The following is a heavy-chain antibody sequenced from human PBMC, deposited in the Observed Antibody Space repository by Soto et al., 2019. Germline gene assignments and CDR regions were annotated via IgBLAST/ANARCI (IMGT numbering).Heavy chain of an antibody. Sequence: EVQLVESGGGLVKPGGSLRLSCAASGFTFSNAWMSWVRQAPGKGLEWVGRIKSKTDGGTTDYAAPVKGRFTISRDDSKNTLYLQMNSLKTEDTAVYYCTTDSFWSGSRYYYYYYMDVWGKGTTVTVSS. D-gene: IGHD3-3*01. V-gene: IGHV3-15*01. CDR2: IKSKTDGGTT. J-gene: IGHJ6*03. CDR1: GFTFSNAW. CDR3: TTDSFWSGSRYYYYYYMDV.